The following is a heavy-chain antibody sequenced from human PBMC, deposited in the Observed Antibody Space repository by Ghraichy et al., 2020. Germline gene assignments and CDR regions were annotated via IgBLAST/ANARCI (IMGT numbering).Heavy chain of an antibody. V-gene: IGHV4-34*01. J-gene: IGHJ4*02. CDR1: GGPFCGYY. Sequence: GSLRLSCAVFGGPFCGYYWSWIRQPPGKGLEWIGEINDAGRSNYNPSLKSRVTMSVDTSKKQISLKLESVTAADTAVYYCARGPRGPAMVRGGGVDYWGQGTLVTISS. CDR2: INDAGRS. CDR3: ARGPRGPAMVRGGGVDY. D-gene: IGHD3-10*01.